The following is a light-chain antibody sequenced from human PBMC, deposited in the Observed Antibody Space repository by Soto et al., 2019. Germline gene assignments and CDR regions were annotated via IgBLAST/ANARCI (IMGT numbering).Light chain of an antibody. CDR3: QQRTNWRAT. Sequence: EVVLTQSPATLSLSPGERATLSCRASQSIGSYLTWYQQKPGQAPRLLIYDGSNRATAVPARFSGSGSGTDFTPTISGLEPEAFAVYFCQQRTNWRATFGQGTRLDIK. CDR2: DGS. V-gene: IGKV3-11*01. CDR1: QSIGSY. J-gene: IGKJ5*01.